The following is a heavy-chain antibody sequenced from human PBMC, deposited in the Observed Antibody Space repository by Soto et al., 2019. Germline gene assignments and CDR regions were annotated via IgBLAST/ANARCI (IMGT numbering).Heavy chain of an antibody. J-gene: IGHJ4*02. CDR1: GFIFSDYG. CDR2: INFDGTKK. Sequence: QVQLVESGGGVVQPGRSLRLSCSASGFIFSDYGFQWVRQAPGKGLEWLTLINFDGTKKKFAESVRGRFTISRDNSNKTLFLQMNSLRGVDTAVYYCARGGAGVVTAIDSWGQGTLVTVSS. V-gene: IGHV3-33*01. CDR3: ARGGAGVVTAIDS. D-gene: IGHD2-21*02.